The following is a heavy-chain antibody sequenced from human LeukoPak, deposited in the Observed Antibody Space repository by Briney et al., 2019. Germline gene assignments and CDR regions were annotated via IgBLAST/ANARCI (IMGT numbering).Heavy chain of an antibody. J-gene: IGHJ5*02. V-gene: IGHV4-31*03. CDR3: GRDRTQHADDSGLNCFDP. CDR2: VFSSGKT. D-gene: IGHD3-22*01. CDR1: GGSFSSRCD. Sequence: PSQTLSLTCTVSGGSFSSRCDSWIRHLPDMGLEWIGYVFSSGKTHYNPSLESRVTISLDTSMNQFSLRLSSVTAADPAVYSCGRDRTQHADDSGLNCFDPWGQGTLVTVSS.